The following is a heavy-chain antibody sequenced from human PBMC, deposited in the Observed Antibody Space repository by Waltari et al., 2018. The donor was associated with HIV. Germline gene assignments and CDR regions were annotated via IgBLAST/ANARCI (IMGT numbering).Heavy chain of an antibody. CDR1: GGTVSSSD. J-gene: IGHJ6*02. Sequence: QVQLVQSGAEVKKPGSSVKVSCKASGGTVSSSDISWVRQAPGQGLEWMGAICPLFGEANYAQKFQGRLTITADESTSTAYMELSSLRSEDTAVYYCARVPDRSGYQRYAMDVWGQGTTVTVS. CDR3: ARVPDRSGYQRYAMDV. D-gene: IGHD3-22*01. V-gene: IGHV1-69*01. CDR2: ICPLFGEA.